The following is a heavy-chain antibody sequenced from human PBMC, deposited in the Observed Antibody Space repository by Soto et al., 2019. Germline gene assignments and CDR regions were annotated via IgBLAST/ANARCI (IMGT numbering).Heavy chain of an antibody. V-gene: IGHV3-23*01. D-gene: IGHD2-15*01. J-gene: IGHJ6*03. CDR1: GFTFSTYC. CDR2: ISSDGSRA. Sequence: GGSLRLSCAASGFTFSTYCMNWVRQVPGKGLESVSRISSDGSRAFYADSVKGRFTVSRDNSENTLYLQMNSLRAEDTAVYYCAKDRLGTCSGGSCSYYYYYYMDGWGKGTTVTVSS. CDR3: AKDRLGTCSGGSCSYYYYYYMDG.